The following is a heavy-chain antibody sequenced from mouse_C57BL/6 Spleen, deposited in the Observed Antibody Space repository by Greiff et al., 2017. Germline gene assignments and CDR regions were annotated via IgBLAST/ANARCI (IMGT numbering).Heavy chain of an antibody. D-gene: IGHD4-1*01. CDR3: AREGANWAYAMDY. J-gene: IGHJ4*01. CDR1: GYTFTDYN. CDR2: INPNNGGT. Sequence: VQLQQSGPELVKPGASVKIPCKASGYTFTDYNMDWVKQSHGKSLEWIGDINPNNGGTIYNQKFKGKATLTVDKSSSTAYMELRSLTSEDTAVYYCAREGANWAYAMDYWGQGTSVTVSS. V-gene: IGHV1-18*01.